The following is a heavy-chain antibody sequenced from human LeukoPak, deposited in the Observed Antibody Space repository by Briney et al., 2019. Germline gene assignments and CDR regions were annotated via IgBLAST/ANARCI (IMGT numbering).Heavy chain of an antibody. CDR3: ARQGQHTGYDFLDY. CDR1: GYTVSTPSVT. Sequence: SQTLSLTFVISGYTVSTPSVTWIWLTQSPARALVGLGSTYFRNQWYEYYALAGQSQIRIHPDASNNLFALQLTSATAEDAAVYFCARQGQHTGYDFLDYWGRGTLVTVSS. V-gene: IGHV6-1*01. D-gene: IGHD5-12*01. CDR2: TYFRNQWYE. J-gene: IGHJ4*02.